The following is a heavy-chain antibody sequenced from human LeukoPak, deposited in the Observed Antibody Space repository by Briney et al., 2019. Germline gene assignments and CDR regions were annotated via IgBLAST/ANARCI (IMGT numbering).Heavy chain of an antibody. CDR1: GGSISSSSYY. CDR3: ATAAAADGTVY. CDR2: IYYTGSA. D-gene: IGHD6-13*01. V-gene: IGHV4-39*01. J-gene: IGHJ4*02. Sequence: PSETLSLTCTVSGGSISSSSYYWERIRQPPGKGLEWIGNIYYTGSAYYSLSLKSRVTISVDTPKNQFSLKLSYVTAADTAVYYCATAAAADGTVYWGQGTLVTVSS.